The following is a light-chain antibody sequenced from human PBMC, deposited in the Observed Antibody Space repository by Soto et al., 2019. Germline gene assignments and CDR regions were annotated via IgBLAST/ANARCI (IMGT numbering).Light chain of an antibody. J-gene: IGKJ1*01. V-gene: IGKV3-15*01. CDR2: GAS. CDR1: QSVSSG. CDR3: QRYDSFRT. Sequence: EIVMTQSPATLSVSPGERATLSCRASQSVSSGLSWYQQKPGQAPRLLIYGASTRATGIPARFSGSGSGTDFTLTITRLEPEDFAMYYCQRYDSFRTFGQGTKVEI.